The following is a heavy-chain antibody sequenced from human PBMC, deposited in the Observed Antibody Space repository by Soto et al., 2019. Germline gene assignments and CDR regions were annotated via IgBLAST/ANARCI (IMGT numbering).Heavy chain of an antibody. V-gene: IGHV4-38-2*02. CDR3: ARDGDFWSGYRFDY. J-gene: IGHJ4*02. CDR1: GYSISSGYY. Sequence: SETLSLTCAVSGYSISSGYYWGWIRQPPGKGLEGIGSIYHSGSTYYNPSLKSRVTISVDTSKNQFSLKLSSVTAADTAVYYCARDGDFWSGYRFDYWGQGNLVTVSS. D-gene: IGHD3-3*01. CDR2: IYHSGST.